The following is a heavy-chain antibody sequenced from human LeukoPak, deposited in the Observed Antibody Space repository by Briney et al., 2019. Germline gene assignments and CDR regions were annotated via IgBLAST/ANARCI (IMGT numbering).Heavy chain of an antibody. CDR2: ISYDGSNK. J-gene: IGHJ4*02. D-gene: IGHD6-13*01. Sequence: GGSLRLSCAASGFTFSSYAMHWVRQAPGKGLEWVAVISYDGSNKYYADSVKGRFTISRDNSKNTLYLQMNSQRAEDTAVYYCAREAPESSSWYGLLVYWGQGTLVTVSS. CDR1: GFTFSSYA. CDR3: AREAPESSSWYGLLVY. V-gene: IGHV3-30*01.